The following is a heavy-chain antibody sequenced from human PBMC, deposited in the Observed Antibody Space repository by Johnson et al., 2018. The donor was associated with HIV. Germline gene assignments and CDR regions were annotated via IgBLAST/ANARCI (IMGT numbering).Heavy chain of an antibody. Sequence: VQLVESGGGLVQPGGSLRLSCAASGFTVSGNYMSWVRQAPGKGLEWVSVIYRGGSTYYADYVPGRFTISRDNSKNTMYLQMNSLRPEDTAVYYCARVRQPGVDDAFDIWGQGTMVTVSP. J-gene: IGHJ3*02. V-gene: IGHV3-66*02. CDR1: GFTVSGNY. CDR2: IYRGGST. CDR3: ARVRQPGVDDAFDI. D-gene: IGHD3-3*01.